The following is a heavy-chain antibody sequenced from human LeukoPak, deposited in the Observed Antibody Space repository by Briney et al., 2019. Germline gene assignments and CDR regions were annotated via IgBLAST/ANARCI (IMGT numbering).Heavy chain of an antibody. CDR3: AKDRGYYYDSSGYPPRQREYFQH. Sequence: PGGSLRLSCAASGFTFSSYAMSWVRQAPGKGLEWVSAISGSGGSTYYADSVKGRFTISRDNSKNTLYLQMNSLRAEDTAVYYCAKDRGYYYDSSGYPPRQREYFQHWGQGTLVTVSS. CDR2: ISGSGGST. D-gene: IGHD3-22*01. CDR1: GFTFSSYA. J-gene: IGHJ1*01. V-gene: IGHV3-23*01.